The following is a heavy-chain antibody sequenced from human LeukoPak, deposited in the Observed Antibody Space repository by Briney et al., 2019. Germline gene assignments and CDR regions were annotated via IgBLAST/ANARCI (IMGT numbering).Heavy chain of an antibody. Sequence: GGSLRLSCAASGFTFSSYWMSWVRQVPGKGLEWVANIKQDGSEKYYVDSVKGRFTISRDNAKNSLYLQMNSMRAEDTAVYYCASASSSWYALDFDYWGQGTLVTVSS. CDR3: ASASSSWYALDFDY. D-gene: IGHD6-13*01. J-gene: IGHJ4*02. V-gene: IGHV3-7*01. CDR2: IKQDGSEK. CDR1: GFTFSSYW.